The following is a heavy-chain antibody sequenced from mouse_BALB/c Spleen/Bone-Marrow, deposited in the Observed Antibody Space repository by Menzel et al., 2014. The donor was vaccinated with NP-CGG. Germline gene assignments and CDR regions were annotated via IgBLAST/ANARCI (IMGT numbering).Heavy chain of an antibody. CDR2: IDPANVNT. Sequence: EVQLQQSGAELVNPGASVKLSCTASGFNIKDTYMHWVKRRPEQGLEWIGRIDPANVNTKYDPNFQGKATITADTSSNTAYLQLSSLTSEDSAVYYCAREGHYYGYRFAYWGQGTLVTVSA. J-gene: IGHJ3*01. CDR3: AREGHYYGYRFAY. D-gene: IGHD1-2*01. V-gene: IGHV14-3*02. CDR1: GFNIKDTY.